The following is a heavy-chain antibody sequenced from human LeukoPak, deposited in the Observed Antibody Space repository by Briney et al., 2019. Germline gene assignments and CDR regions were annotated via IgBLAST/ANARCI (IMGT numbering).Heavy chain of an antibody. CDR3: ARDPTELQLLSYYFDY. D-gene: IGHD2-2*01. J-gene: IGHJ4*02. CDR1: GITFSSYS. Sequence: LPGGSLRLSCAASGITFSSYSMSWLRQAPGKGLEWVSSISFSGTTTYYADSVKGRFTVSRDNSKNTLYLQMDGLRAEDTAVYYCARDPTELQLLSYYFDYWGQGTLVAVSS. CDR2: ISFSGTTT. V-gene: IGHV3-23*01.